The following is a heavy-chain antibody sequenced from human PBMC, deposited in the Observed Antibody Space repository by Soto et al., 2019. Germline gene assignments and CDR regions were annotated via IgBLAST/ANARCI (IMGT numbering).Heavy chain of an antibody. CDR2: ISAYNGNT. J-gene: IGHJ6*02. CDR3: ARERFPIAARPDYYYYGMDV. Sequence: ASVKVSCKASGHTFTSYGISWVRQAPGQGLEWMGWISAYNGNTNYAQKLQGRVTMTTDTSTSTAYMELRSLRSDDTAVYYCARERFPIAARPDYYYYGMDVWGQGTTVTVSS. V-gene: IGHV1-18*04. CDR1: GHTFTSYG. D-gene: IGHD6-6*01.